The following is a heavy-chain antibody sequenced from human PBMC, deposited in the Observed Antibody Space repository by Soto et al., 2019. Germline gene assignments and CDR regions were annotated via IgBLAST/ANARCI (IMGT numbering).Heavy chain of an antibody. D-gene: IGHD5-18*01. J-gene: IGHJ4*02. CDR2: IYHTGST. V-gene: IGHV4-59*01. CDR3: ARSVNRGYSYGYGH. Sequence: KTSETLSLTCSVSGGAITNYYWNWIRQTPGKGLEWIGYIYHTGSTSKNPSLKSRVTLSLDTSKNQLTLNLTSVTAADTAIYYCARSVNRGYSYGYGHWGQGTLVTVLL. CDR1: GGAITNYY.